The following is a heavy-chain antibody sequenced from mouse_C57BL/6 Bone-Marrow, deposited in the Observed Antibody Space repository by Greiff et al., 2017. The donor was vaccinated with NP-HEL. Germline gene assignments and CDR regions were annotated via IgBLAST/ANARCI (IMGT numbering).Heavy chain of an antibody. D-gene: IGHD2-2*01. CDR3: ARQEMVSSVYYFDY. J-gene: IGHJ2*01. V-gene: IGHV5-6*01. Sequence: EVMLVESGGDLVKPGGSLKLSCAASGFTFSSYGVSWVRQTPDKRMEWVATISGGGSYTYYPDSVKGRFTISRDNAKNTLYLQMSSLKSEDTAMFYCARQEMVSSVYYFDYWGQGTTLTVSS. CDR1: GFTFSSYG. CDR2: ISGGGSYT.